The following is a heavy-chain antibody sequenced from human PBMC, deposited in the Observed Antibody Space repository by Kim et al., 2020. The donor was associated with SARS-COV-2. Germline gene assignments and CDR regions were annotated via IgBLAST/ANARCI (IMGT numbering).Heavy chain of an antibody. CDR3: ARADYLDWSPLHAEFFQS. CDR1: GDSISSGSFY. Sequence: SETLSLTCIVSGDSISSGSFYWGWIRQPPGKGLEWIGGIYFSGGAYYNPSLKSRVTASLDTSKNQFSLMLRSVTAADTAIYYCARADYLDWSPLHAEFFQSWGQGTLVTVSS. CDR2: IYFSGGA. J-gene: IGHJ1*01. D-gene: IGHD2-21*01. V-gene: IGHV4-39*01.